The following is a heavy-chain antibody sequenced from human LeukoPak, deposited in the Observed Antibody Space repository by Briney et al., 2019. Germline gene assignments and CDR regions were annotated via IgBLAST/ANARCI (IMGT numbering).Heavy chain of an antibody. J-gene: IGHJ4*02. V-gene: IGHV4-59*01. CDR3: ATVAVIRGVTYFDY. CDR1: GGSLNSYF. CDR2: VYYSGTT. Sequence: SETLSLTCTVSGGSLNSYFWSWIRQPPGKGLEWIGFVYYSGTTYYNPSLESRVTISVDTSKNQFSLKLRSVTAADTAVYYCATVAVIRGVTYFDYWGQGTLVTVSS. D-gene: IGHD3-10*01.